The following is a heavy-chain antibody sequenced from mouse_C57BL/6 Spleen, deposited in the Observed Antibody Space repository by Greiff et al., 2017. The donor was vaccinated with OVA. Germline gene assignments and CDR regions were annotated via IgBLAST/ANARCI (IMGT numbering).Heavy chain of an antibody. CDR2: IYPNSGST. D-gene: IGHD2-1*01. CDR3: ARGYGNYEGFAY. J-gene: IGHJ3*01. V-gene: IGHV1-64*01. CDR1: GYTFTSYW. Sequence: QVQLQQPGAELVKPGASVKLSCKASGYTFTSYWMHWVKQRPGQGLEWIGMIYPNSGSTNYNEKFKSKATLTVDKSSSTAYMQLSSLTSEDSAVYYCARGYGNYEGFAYWGQGTLVTVSA.